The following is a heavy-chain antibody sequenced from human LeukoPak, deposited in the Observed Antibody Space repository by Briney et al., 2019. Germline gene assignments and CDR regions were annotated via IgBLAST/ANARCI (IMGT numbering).Heavy chain of an antibody. Sequence: GESLKISCKGSGYSFSKYWIGWVRQMPGKGLEWMGIIYPGDSDTRYSPSFQGQVTISADKSISTAYLQWNSLKASDTAIYYCARPRYTSSWYAAWFDPWGQGTLVTVSS. CDR2: IYPGDSDT. V-gene: IGHV5-51*01. J-gene: IGHJ5*02. CDR1: GYSFSKYW. CDR3: ARPRYTSSWYAAWFDP. D-gene: IGHD6-13*01.